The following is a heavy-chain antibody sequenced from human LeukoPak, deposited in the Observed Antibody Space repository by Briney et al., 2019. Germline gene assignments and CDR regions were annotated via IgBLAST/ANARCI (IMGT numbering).Heavy chain of an antibody. J-gene: IGHJ4*02. V-gene: IGHV3-23*01. CDR3: AKGYSSSWYVSYFDY. CDR2: ISGSGGST. Sequence: GGSLRLPCAAFGSTFSSYAMSWVGQSPGKALDWVSAISGSGGSTYYADFVKGRFTMSRDNSKTTMYLEMNSLRAEDTAVYSCAKGYSSSWYVSYFDYWGQGNLVTVSS. D-gene: IGHD6-13*01. CDR1: GSTFSSYA.